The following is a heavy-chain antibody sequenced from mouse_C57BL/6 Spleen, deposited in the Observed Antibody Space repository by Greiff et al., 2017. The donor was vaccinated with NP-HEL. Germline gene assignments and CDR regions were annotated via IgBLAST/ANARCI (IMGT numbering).Heavy chain of an antibody. J-gene: IGHJ4*01. Sequence: VQLKHSGPELVKPGASVKIPCKASGYTFTDYNMDWVKQSHGKSLEWIGDINPNNGGTIYNQKFKGKATLTVDKSSSTAYMELRSLTSEDTAVYYCARLWYRAMDYWGQGTSVTVSS. CDR2: INPNNGGT. V-gene: IGHV1-18*01. D-gene: IGHD2-1*01. CDR3: ARLWYRAMDY. CDR1: GYTFTDYN.